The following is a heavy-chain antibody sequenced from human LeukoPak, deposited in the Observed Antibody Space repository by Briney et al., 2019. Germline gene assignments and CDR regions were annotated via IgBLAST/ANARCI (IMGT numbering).Heavy chain of an antibody. CDR1: SGSISSSDYH. CDR3: ARGYCSSTTCSGVGYMDV. CDR2: THYSGST. V-gene: IGHV4-39*01. J-gene: IGHJ6*03. D-gene: IGHD2-2*01. Sequence: SGTLSLTCTVSSGSISSSDYHWGWIRQPPGKGLEWMGSTHYSGSTYYNPSLKSRVTVSVDTSKNQFSLILTSVTAADRAVYYCARGYCSSTTCSGVGYMDVWGKGTTVTVSS.